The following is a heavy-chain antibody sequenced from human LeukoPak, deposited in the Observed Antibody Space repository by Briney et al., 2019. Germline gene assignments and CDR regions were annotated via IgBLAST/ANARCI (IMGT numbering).Heavy chain of an antibody. J-gene: IGHJ4*02. V-gene: IGHV3-53*01. CDR1: GLTFNSYW. Sequence: GGSLRLPCAASGLTFNSYWMHWVRQPPGKGLEWVSVIYSGGSTYYADSVKGRFTISRDNSKNTLYLQMNSLRAEDTAVYYCARSLPPLRGYYYSFDYWGQGTLVTVSS. D-gene: IGHD3-22*01. CDR2: IYSGGST. CDR3: ARSLPPLRGYYYSFDY.